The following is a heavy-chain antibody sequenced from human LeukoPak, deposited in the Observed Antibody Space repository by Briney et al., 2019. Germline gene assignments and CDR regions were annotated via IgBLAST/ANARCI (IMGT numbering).Heavy chain of an antibody. V-gene: IGHV3-48*02. CDR2: IGIGGSPL. CDR3: ARDRDWAFDN. CDR1: GFTFSTYS. J-gene: IGHJ4*02. Sequence: GGSLRLSCVASGFTFSTYSMNWVRQAPGEGLEWISYIGIGGSPLSYADSVKGRFTISRDNAKNSLYLQMNSLRDDDTAVYYCARDRDWAFDNWGQGTLVTVSS. D-gene: IGHD2-21*02.